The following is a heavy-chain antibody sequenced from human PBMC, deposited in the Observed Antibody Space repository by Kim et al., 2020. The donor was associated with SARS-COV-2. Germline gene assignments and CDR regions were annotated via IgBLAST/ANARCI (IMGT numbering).Heavy chain of an antibody. J-gene: IGHJ6*02. Sequence: GGSLRLSCAASGFTFDDYAMHWVRQAPGKGLEWVSGISWNSGSIGYADSVKGRFTISRDNAKNSLYLQMNSLRAEDTALYYCAKDSGYYYDMDVWGQGTT. CDR3: AKDSGYYYDMDV. CDR1: GFTFDDYA. V-gene: IGHV3-9*01. CDR2: ISWNSGSI.